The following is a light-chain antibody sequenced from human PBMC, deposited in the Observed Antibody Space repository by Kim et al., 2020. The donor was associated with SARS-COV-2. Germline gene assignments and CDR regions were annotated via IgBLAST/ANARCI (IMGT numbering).Light chain of an antibody. CDR2: GAS. J-gene: IGKJ4*01. CDR3: QQYDTSPLT. Sequence: SPGESATLSCRASQSVDSNYLAWYQQKPGQSPRLLINGASSRATGIPDRFSGSGSGTDFTLTISRLEPEDFAVYYCQQYDTSPLTFGGGTKVDIK. CDR1: QSVDSNY. V-gene: IGKV3-20*01.